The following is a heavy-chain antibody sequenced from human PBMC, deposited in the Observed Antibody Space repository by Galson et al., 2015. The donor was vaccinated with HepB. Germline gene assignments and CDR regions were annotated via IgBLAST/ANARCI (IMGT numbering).Heavy chain of an antibody. J-gene: IGHJ5*02. V-gene: IGHV1-69*13. D-gene: IGHD2-15*01. CDR1: GGTFSSYA. CDR2: IIPIFGTA. Sequence: SVKVSCKASGGTFSSYAICWVRQAPGQGLEWMGGIIPIFGTANYAQKFQGRVTITADESTSTAYMELSSLRSEDTAVYYCARDFRVGSWFDPWGQGTLVTVSS. CDR3: ARDFRVGSWFDP.